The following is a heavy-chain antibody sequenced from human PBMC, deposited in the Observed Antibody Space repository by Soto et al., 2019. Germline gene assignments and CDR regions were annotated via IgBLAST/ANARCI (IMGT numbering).Heavy chain of an antibody. D-gene: IGHD3-16*01. Sequence: EVQLVESGGGLVKPGGSLRLSCAASGFTFSSYSMNWVRQAPGKGLEWVSSISSSSSYIYYADSVKGRFTISRDNAKNSLYLQMNVLRAEYTAVYYCARSPAVTSYYYYDGMDGWGQVTTVTVSS. CDR3: ARSPAVTSYYYYDGMDG. J-gene: IGHJ6*02. CDR2: ISSSSSYI. V-gene: IGHV3-21*01. CDR1: GFTFSSYS.